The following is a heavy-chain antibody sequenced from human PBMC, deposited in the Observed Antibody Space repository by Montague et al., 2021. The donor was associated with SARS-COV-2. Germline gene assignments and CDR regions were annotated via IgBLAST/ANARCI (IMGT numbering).Heavy chain of an antibody. CDR3: ARGGGYYNYGLDV. Sequence: SETLSLTCTVSGGSISNYYWSWIRPPPGRGLEWIGYIYYSGSTDYSPSLKSRVTISLDTSKHQFSLKVTSVTAADTAVYYCARGGGYYNYGLDVWGPGTTVTVS. CDR1: GGSISNYY. CDR2: IYYSGST. J-gene: IGHJ6*02. D-gene: IGHD3-22*01. V-gene: IGHV4-59*01.